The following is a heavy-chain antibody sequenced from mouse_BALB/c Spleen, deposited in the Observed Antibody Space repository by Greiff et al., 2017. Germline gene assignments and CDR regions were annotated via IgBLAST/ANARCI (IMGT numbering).Heavy chain of an antibody. D-gene: IGHD2-3*01. J-gene: IGHJ2*01. CDR1: GYTFTSYW. Sequence: QVQLQQPGAELVKPGASVKLSCKASGYTFTSYWMHWVKQRPGQGLEWIGEIDPSDSYTNYNQKFKGKATLTVDKSSSTAYMQLSSLTSEDSAVYYCARPNSLDGYFDYWGQGTTLTVSS. CDR3: ARPNSLDGYFDY. CDR2: IDPSDSYT. V-gene: IGHV1-69*02.